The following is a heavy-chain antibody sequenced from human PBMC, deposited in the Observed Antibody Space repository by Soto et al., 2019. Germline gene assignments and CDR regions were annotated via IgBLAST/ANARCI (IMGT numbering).Heavy chain of an antibody. V-gene: IGHV1-69*02. J-gene: IGHJ3*02. CDR2: IIPILGIA. D-gene: IGHD5-12*01. Sequence: ASVKVSCKASGGTFSSYTISWVRQAPGQGLEWMGRIIPILGIANYAQKFQGRVTITADKSTSTAYMELSSLRSEDTAVYYCARGHSGYDSGGGDIWGQGTMVTVSS. CDR1: GGTFSSYT. CDR3: ARGHSGYDSGGGDI.